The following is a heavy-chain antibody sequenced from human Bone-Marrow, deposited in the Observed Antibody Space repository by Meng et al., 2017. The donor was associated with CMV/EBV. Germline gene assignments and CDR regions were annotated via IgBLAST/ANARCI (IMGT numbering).Heavy chain of an antibody. V-gene: IGHV4-59*01. D-gene: IGHD1-14*01. CDR3: ARDLNRAYSYSGMDV. Sequence: GALRLSCTVSGGSINNYYWSWIRQPPGKGLEWIGYSYYSGTTNYNPSLKSRLTISVDTSKSQFSLKLNSVTAADTAVYYCARDLNRAYSYSGMDVWGQGTTVTVSS. CDR1: GGSINNYY. CDR2: SYYSGTT. J-gene: IGHJ6*02.